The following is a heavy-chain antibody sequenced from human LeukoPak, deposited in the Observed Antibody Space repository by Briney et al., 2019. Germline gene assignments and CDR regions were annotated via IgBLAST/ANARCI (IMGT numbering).Heavy chain of an antibody. V-gene: IGHV1-18*01. CDR2: ISVSSGTT. J-gene: IGHJ4*02. D-gene: IGHD6-25*01. CDR1: GYTFGDYG. Sequence: ASVKVSCKASGYTFGDYGVTWVRQAPGQGLEWMGWISVSSGTTTYAEGFQGRLTMSTDSSTGTAYMEIRSLRPDDTAVYFCARDASRGYMDLWGQGSLVTVAS. CDR3: ARDASRGYMDL.